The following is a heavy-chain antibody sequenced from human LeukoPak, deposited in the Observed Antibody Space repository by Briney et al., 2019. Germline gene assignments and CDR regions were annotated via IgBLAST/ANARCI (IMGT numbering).Heavy chain of an antibody. CDR3: AKGSGINHYHWIDP. V-gene: IGHV3-23*01. Sequence: PGGSLRLSCVASGFTFSSNALTWVRQAPGKGLECVSVISGSGGTTHYADSVKGRFSISRDNSKNTLYLQMNSLRAEDTAVYYCAKGSGINHYHWIDPWGQGTLVTVSS. CDR1: GFTFSSNA. D-gene: IGHD1-14*01. J-gene: IGHJ5*02. CDR2: ISGSGGTT.